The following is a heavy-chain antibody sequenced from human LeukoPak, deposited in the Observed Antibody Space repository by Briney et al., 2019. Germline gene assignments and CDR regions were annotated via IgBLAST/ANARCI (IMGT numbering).Heavy chain of an antibody. Sequence: PGGSLRLSCAASGFTFSSYAMSWVRQAPGKGLEWVSAISGSGGSTYYADSVKGRFTISRDNSKNTLYLQMNSLRAEDTAVYYCAKATTGWNYGSGSGGWGQGTLVTVSS. CDR3: AKATTGWNYGSGSGG. CDR1: GFTFSSYA. V-gene: IGHV3-23*01. CDR2: ISGSGGST. D-gene: IGHD3-10*01. J-gene: IGHJ4*02.